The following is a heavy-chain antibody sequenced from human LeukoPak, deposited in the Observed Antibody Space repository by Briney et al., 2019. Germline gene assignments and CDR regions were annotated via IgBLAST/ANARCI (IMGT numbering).Heavy chain of an antibody. CDR3: ARDENYYGSGSYKVRTYYFDY. Sequence: PSETLSLTCTVSGGSISSSSYYWGWIRQPPGKGLEWIGSIYYSGSTYYNPSLKSRVTISVDTSKNQFSLKLSSVTAADTAVYYCARDENYYGSGSYKVRTYYFDYWGQGTLVTVSS. J-gene: IGHJ4*02. CDR1: GGSISSSSYY. V-gene: IGHV4-39*07. CDR2: IYYSGST. D-gene: IGHD3-10*01.